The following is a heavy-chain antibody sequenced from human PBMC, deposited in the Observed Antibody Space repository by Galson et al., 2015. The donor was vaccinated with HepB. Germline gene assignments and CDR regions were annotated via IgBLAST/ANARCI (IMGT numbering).Heavy chain of an antibody. V-gene: IGHV3-11*05. CDR2: ISSSSSYT. D-gene: IGHD6-19*01. Sequence: SLRLSCAASGFTFSDYYMSWIRQAPGKGLEWVSYISSSSSYTNYADSVKGRFTISRDNAKNSLYLQMNSLRAEDTAVYYCARGGIAVEVDAFDIWGQGTMVTVSS. J-gene: IGHJ3*02. CDR3: ARGGIAVEVDAFDI. CDR1: GFTFSDYY.